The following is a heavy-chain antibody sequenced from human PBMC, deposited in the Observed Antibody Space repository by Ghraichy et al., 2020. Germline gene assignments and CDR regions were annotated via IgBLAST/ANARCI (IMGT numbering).Heavy chain of an antibody. CDR3: AREPVTGDEWDAFDI. CDR2: IYSGGST. J-gene: IGHJ3*02. Sequence: GGSLRLSCAASGFTVSSNYMSWVRQAPGKGLEWVAVIYSGGSTYYADSVKGRFTISRDNSKNTLYLQMNSLRAGDTAVYYCAREPVTGDEWDAFDIWGQGTMVTVSS. D-gene: IGHD7-27*01. CDR1: GFTVSSNY. V-gene: IGHV3-53*01.